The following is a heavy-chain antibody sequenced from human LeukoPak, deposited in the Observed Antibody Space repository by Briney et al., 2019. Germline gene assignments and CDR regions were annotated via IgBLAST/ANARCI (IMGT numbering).Heavy chain of an antibody. J-gene: IGHJ5*02. V-gene: IGHV4-28*03. Sequence: TTSETLSLTCAVSGYAMSSSNWWGWIRQPPGKELEWIGYIYYSGNTDYNPSLKSRVTISVETSKNQFSLKLKPVTAADTAVYYCARGGYYGSGNDFRFDPWGQGTLVTVSS. CDR3: ARGGYYGSGNDFRFDP. CDR1: GYAMSSSNW. D-gene: IGHD3-10*01. CDR2: IYYSGNT.